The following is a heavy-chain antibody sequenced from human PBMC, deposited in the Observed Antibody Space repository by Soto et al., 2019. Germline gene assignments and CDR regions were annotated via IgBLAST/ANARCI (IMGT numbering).Heavy chain of an antibody. CDR1: GFTFRTSA. Sequence: EVQVLESGGGLVQPGGSLRLSCAASGFTFRTSAMSWVRRAPGKGLEWVSGINSDDSKHYIASVRGRFTISRDNSKNTLFLQMNSLRAEDPAIYYCAKDSHRGIISPTQDHWGQGTLVTVSS. CDR2: INSDDSK. V-gene: IGHV3-23*01. J-gene: IGHJ4*02. CDR3: AKDSHRGIISPTQDH.